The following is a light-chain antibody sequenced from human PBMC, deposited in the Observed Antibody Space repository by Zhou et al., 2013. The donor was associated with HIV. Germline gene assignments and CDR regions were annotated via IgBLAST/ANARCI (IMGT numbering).Light chain of an antibody. Sequence: DIEMTQSPSSLSASVGDRVTITCRASQEIGNYLAWYRQKPGEVPSLLIYSASTLQFAVPSRFSGSGSGTQFTLTISSLQPEDFATYYCQQYNSYPPSFGQGTKLEIK. CDR2: SAS. CDR1: QEIGNY. J-gene: IGKJ2*03. CDR3: QQYNSYPPS. V-gene: IGKV1-27*01.